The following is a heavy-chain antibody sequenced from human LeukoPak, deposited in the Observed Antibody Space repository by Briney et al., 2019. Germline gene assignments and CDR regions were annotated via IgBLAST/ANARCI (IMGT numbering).Heavy chain of an antibody. V-gene: IGHV4-34*01. J-gene: IGHJ4*02. CDR1: GGSFSGYY. Sequence: SETLSLTCAVYGGSFSGYYWSWIRQPPGKGLEWIGEINHSGSTNYNPSLKSRVTISVDTSKNQFSLKLSSVTAADTAVYYCARGLDYGDCLDYWGQETLVTVSS. D-gene: IGHD4-17*01. CDR2: INHSGST. CDR3: ARGLDYGDCLDY.